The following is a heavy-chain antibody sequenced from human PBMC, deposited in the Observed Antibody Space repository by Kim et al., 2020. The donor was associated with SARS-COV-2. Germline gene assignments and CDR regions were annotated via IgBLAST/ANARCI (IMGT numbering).Heavy chain of an antibody. V-gene: IGHV3-23*01. CDR2: GST. J-gene: IGHJ3*02. CDR3: ACRSFDAFDI. Sequence: GSTYYADSVKGRFTISRDNSKNTLYLQMNSLRAEDTAVYYWACRSFDAFDIWGQGTMVTVSS.